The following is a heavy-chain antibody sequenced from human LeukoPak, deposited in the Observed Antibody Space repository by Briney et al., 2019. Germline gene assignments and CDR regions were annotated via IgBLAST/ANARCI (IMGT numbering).Heavy chain of an antibody. D-gene: IGHD4-17*01. CDR1: GFTFSSYG. J-gene: IGHJ3*02. CDR2: ISYDGSKK. Sequence: PGGSLRLSCAASGFTFSSYGMHWVRQAPGKGLEWVAIISYDGSKKYYTDSVKGRFTISRDNSKNTLYLQMNSLRAEDTAVYYCAKVVGGATVFLSSSDDAFDIWGQGTMVTVSS. V-gene: IGHV3-30*18. CDR3: AKVVGGATVFLSSSDDAFDI.